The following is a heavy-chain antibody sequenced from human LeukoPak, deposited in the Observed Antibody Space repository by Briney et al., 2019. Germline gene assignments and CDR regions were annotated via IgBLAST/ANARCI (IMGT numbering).Heavy chain of an antibody. CDR3: ARVYYYYMDV. J-gene: IGHJ6*03. Sequence: ASVTVSCKASGYTFTSYGISWVRQASGQGLEWLGWISAYNGNTNYAQKLQGRVTMTTDTSTSTAYMELRSLRSDDTAVYYCARVYYYYMDVWGKGTTVTVSS. V-gene: IGHV1-18*01. CDR1: GYTFTSYG. CDR2: ISAYNGNT.